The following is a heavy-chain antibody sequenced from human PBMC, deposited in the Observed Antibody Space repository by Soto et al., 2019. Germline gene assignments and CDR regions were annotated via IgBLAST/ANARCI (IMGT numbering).Heavy chain of an antibody. D-gene: IGHD6-13*01. CDR1: GGSISSSSSY. CDR2: IYYRGST. Sequence: NPSETLSLTCTVSGGSISSSSSYWGWIRQSPGKGLDYIGTIYYRGSTYYNPSLKSRVTISVDTSKNQFSLKLNSVTAADTAVYNCARHKDSSTWWGGAFDIWGQGTMVTVSS. CDR3: ARHKDSSTWWGGAFDI. V-gene: IGHV4-39*01. J-gene: IGHJ3*02.